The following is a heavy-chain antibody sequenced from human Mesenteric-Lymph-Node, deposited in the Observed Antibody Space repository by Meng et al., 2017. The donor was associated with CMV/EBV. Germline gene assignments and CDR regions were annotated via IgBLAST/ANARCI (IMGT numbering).Heavy chain of an antibody. CDR1: GYTFTSYY. CDR3: ASRLNDILTGSRYYYYYGMDV. Sequence: SVKVSCKASGYTFTSYYMHWVRQAPGQGLEWMGGIIPIFGTANYAQKFQGRVTITTDESTSTAYMELSSLRSEDTAVYYCASRLNDILTGSRYYYYYGMDVWGQGTTVTVSS. J-gene: IGHJ6*02. D-gene: IGHD3-9*01. V-gene: IGHV1-69*05. CDR2: IIPIFGTA.